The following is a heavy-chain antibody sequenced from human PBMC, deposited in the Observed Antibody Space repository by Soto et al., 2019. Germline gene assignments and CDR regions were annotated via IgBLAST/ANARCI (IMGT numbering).Heavy chain of an antibody. D-gene: IGHD3-16*01. V-gene: IGHV3-11*01. Sequence: QVQLVESGGGLVKPGGSLRLSCAASGFMLSDYYMSWIRQAPGKGLDWVSYISVSGTSIYYADSVKGRFTVSRDNAKSSVYLQMNSLRAEDTAIYYCVRDGGPLSYYGLDVWGQGTRVTVSS. CDR1: GFMLSDYY. CDR2: ISVSGTSI. J-gene: IGHJ6*02. CDR3: VRDGGPLSYYGLDV.